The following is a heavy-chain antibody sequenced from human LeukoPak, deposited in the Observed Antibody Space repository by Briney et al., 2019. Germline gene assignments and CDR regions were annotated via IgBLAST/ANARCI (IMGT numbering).Heavy chain of an antibody. Sequence: GGSLRLSCAASGFTFSSYGMHWVRQAPGKGLEWVAVISYDGSNKYYADSVKGRFTISRDNSKNTLYLQMNSLRAEDTAIYYCGKESGGGGIVGAFFDYWGQGTLVTVSS. CDR2: ISYDGSNK. J-gene: IGHJ4*02. D-gene: IGHD1-26*01. CDR3: GKESGGGGIVGAFFDY. CDR1: GFTFSSYG. V-gene: IGHV3-30*19.